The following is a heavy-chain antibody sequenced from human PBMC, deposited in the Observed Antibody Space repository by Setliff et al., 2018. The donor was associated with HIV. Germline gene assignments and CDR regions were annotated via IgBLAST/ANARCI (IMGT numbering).Heavy chain of an antibody. D-gene: IGHD5-18*01. J-gene: IGHJ4*02. V-gene: IGHV4-59*11. CDR3: ARAPGYSYSFYFDS. CDR1: GGSISSHY. Sequence: SETLSLTCTVSGGSISSHYWGWIRQPPGKGLEWIGYIYYSGSTNYNPSLKSRVTISVDTSKNQFSLKLSSVTAADTAVYFCARAPGYSYSFYFDSWGQGTLVTVSS. CDR2: IYYSGST.